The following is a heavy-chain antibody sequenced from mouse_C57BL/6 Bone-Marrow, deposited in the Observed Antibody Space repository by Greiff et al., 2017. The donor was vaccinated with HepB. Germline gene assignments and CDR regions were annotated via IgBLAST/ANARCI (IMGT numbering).Heavy chain of an antibody. CDR3: SIIFSTVVYYALDY. D-gene: IGHD1-1*01. CDR2: IYPRSGNT. V-gene: IGHV1-81*01. CDR1: GYTFTSYG. Sequence: QVQLQQSGAELARPGASVKLSCKASGYTFTSYGISWVKQRPGQGLEWIGEIYPRSGNTYYNETFKGKATLTADKSSSTAYMARCSLTSEDSAVYFCSIIFSTVVYYALDYWCQGTSVTVSS. J-gene: IGHJ4*01.